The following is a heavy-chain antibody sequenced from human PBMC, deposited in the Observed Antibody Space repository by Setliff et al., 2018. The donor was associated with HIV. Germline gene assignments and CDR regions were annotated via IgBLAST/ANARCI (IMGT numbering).Heavy chain of an antibody. V-gene: IGHV3-11*01. CDR2: ISSSGSTI. D-gene: IGHD3-22*01. CDR1: GFTFSDYY. J-gene: IGHJ3*02. Sequence: SLRLSCAASGFTFSDYYMGWIRQAPGKGLEWVSYISSSGSTIYYADSVKGRVTISRDKAKNSLYLQMNSLRAEEPVVYYCAKGHYSSGDSKQNGFDMWGQGTMVTVSS. CDR3: AKGHYSSGDSKQNGFDM.